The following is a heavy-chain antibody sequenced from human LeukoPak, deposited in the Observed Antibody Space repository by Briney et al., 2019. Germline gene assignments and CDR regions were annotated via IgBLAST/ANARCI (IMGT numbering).Heavy chain of an antibody. Sequence: GGSLRLSCAASGFTFRSSGMHWVRQAPGKGLEWVSSISSSSSYIYYADSVKGRFTISRDNAKNSLYLQMNSLRAEDTAVYYCARDTTYSSSWYDYWGQGTLVTVSS. V-gene: IGHV3-21*01. CDR3: ARDTTYSSSWYDY. CDR1: GFTFRSSG. J-gene: IGHJ4*02. CDR2: ISSSSSYI. D-gene: IGHD6-13*01.